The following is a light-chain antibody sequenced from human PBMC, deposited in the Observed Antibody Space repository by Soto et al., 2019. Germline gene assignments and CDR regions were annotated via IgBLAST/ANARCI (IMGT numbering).Light chain of an antibody. Sequence: DIQMNQSPSTLSTSVGDRVSINCRASQSISAWLAWYQQKPGKAPRLLIYKASTLEIGVPSRFSGSGSGTEFTLTISSLQPDDVAIYYCQQYNDYSWTFGQGTKVDI. CDR3: QQYNDYSWT. V-gene: IGKV1-5*03. CDR1: QSISAW. CDR2: KAS. J-gene: IGKJ1*01.